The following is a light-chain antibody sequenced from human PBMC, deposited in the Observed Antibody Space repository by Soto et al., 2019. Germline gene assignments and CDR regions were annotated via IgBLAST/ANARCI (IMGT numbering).Light chain of an antibody. CDR1: QSVSSSY. Sequence: EIVLTQSPGTLSLSPGERATLSCRASQSVSSSYLAWYQQKPGQAPRLLIYGASSRATGIPDRFSGSGSGTDFTLTISRLEPEDFAVYYCPQYGSSPLTFGVGTKVEIK. J-gene: IGKJ4*01. CDR2: GAS. CDR3: PQYGSSPLT. V-gene: IGKV3-20*01.